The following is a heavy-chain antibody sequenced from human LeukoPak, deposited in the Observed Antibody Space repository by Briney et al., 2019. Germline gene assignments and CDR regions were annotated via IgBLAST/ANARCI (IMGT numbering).Heavy chain of an antibody. Sequence: SETLSLTCAVYGGSFSGYYWSWIRQPPGKGLEWIGEINHSGSTNYNPSLESRVTISVDTSKNQFSLKLSSVTAADTAVYYCARKVTLGYCSGGSCYSPLDYWGQGTLVTVSS. CDR1: GGSFSGYY. V-gene: IGHV4-34*01. D-gene: IGHD2-15*01. CDR2: INHSGST. J-gene: IGHJ4*02. CDR3: ARKVTLGYCSGGSCYSPLDY.